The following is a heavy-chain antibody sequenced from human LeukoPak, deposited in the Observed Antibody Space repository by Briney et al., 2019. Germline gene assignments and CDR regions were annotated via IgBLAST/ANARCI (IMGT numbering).Heavy chain of an antibody. J-gene: IGHJ6*03. CDR1: GFTFSDYY. CDR3: AREYPSDYYYYYMDV. V-gene: IGHV3-11*01. CDR2: ISSSGSTI. Sequence: GGSLRLSCAASGFTFSDYYMSWIRQAPGKGLEWVSYISSSGSTIYYADSVKGRFTISRDNAKNSLYLQMNSLRAEDTAVYYCAREYPSDYYYYYMDVWGQGTTVTVSS.